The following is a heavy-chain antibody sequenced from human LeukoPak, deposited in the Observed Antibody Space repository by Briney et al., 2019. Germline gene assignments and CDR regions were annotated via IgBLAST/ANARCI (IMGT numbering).Heavy chain of an antibody. J-gene: IGHJ5*02. CDR2: ICSGGST. CDR3: ARANWNDGFWFDP. D-gene: IGHD1-1*01. Sequence: GGSLRLSCAASGFTLSSNYMSWVRQAPGKGLEGVSVICSGGSTYYAESVKRRFTISRDNSKNTLYLQMNSLRAEDTAVHYRARANWNDGFWFDPSGQGTLVTASS. CDR1: GFTLSSNY. V-gene: IGHV3-53*01.